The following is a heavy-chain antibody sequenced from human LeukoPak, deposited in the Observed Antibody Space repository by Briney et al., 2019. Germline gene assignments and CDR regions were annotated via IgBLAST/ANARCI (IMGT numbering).Heavy chain of an antibody. CDR2: IHYRGNT. J-gene: IGHJ6*02. CDR1: GGSISDKNYY. CDR3: ARVGGTNYYYYGMDV. D-gene: IGHD1-1*01. Sequence: SETLSLTCIVSGGSISDKNYYGGWIRQPPGKGLEWIGSIHYRGNTYYNPSLKSRVTISVDTSKNQFSLKLSSVTAADTAVYYCARVGGTNYYYYGMDVWGQGTTVTVSS. V-gene: IGHV4-39*07.